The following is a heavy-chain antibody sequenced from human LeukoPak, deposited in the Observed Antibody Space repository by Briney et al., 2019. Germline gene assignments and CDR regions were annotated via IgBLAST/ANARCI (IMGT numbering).Heavy chain of an antibody. CDR2: INYSGRT. CDR3: ARAEINDYNRY. CDR1: GYSIRSGYQ. Sequence: SETLSLSCSVSGYSIRSGYQWGWIRQAPGKGLEWIGSINYSGRTYDNPSLKSRVTISIDTSKNQIFLKLRSTTAADTAHYYCARAEINDYNRYWGQGILVIVSS. J-gene: IGHJ4*02. V-gene: IGHV4-38-2*01. D-gene: IGHD4-11*01.